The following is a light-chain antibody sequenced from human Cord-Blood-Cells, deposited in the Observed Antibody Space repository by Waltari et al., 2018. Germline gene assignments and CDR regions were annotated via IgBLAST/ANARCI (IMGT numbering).Light chain of an antibody. CDR3: SSYTSSSTNVV. CDR1: SSDVGGYNY. V-gene: IGLV2-14*01. CDR2: DVS. J-gene: IGLJ2*01. Sequence: QSALTRTASVSGSPGQSITISCAGTSSDVGGYNYVSWYQQHPGKAPKPVIYDVSNRPSGVSNRFSGSKSGNTASLTISGLQAEDEADYYCSSYTSSSTNVVFGGGTKLTVL.